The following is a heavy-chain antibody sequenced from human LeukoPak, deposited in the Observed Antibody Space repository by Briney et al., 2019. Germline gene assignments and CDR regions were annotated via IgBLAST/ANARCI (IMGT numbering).Heavy chain of an antibody. J-gene: IGHJ6*03. D-gene: IGHD2-21*02. Sequence: TGGSLRLSCAVSGFTVSTNHMSWVPQAPGKGLEWVSVIYNDANTYYADSVKGRFTISRDNSKNTVFLQMNSLRAEDTAVYYCARNREVATAKAQMAVCGKGTTVTV. CDR1: GFTVSTNH. V-gene: IGHV3-53*01. CDR3: ARNREVATAKAQMAV. CDR2: IYNDANT.